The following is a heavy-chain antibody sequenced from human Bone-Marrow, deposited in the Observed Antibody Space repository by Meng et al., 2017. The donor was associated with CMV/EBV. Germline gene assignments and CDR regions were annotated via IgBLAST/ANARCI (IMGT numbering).Heavy chain of an antibody. CDR1: GYTFTSYD. CDR3: ARDFSSSRDFYYYGMDV. J-gene: IGHJ6*02. Sequence: ASVKVSCKASGYTFTSYDINWVRQATGQGLEWMGWMNPNSGNTGYAQKFQGRVTMTRDTSTSTVYMELSSLRSEDTAVYYCARDFSSSRDFYYYGMDVWGQGTTVTASS. V-gene: IGHV1-8*01. D-gene: IGHD6-6*01. CDR2: MNPNSGNT.